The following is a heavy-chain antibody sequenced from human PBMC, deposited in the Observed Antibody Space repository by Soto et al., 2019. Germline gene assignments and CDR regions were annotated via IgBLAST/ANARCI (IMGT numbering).Heavy chain of an antibody. V-gene: IGHV4-59*01. Sequence: SETLSLTCTVSGGSISSYYWSWIRQSPGKGLEWIGYIYYSGSTNYNPSLKSRVTISVDTSKNQFSLKLSSVTAADTAVYYCARADIANWFDPWGQGTLVTVSS. J-gene: IGHJ5*02. CDR3: ARADIANWFDP. CDR2: IYYSGST. CDR1: GGSISSYY. D-gene: IGHD2-15*01.